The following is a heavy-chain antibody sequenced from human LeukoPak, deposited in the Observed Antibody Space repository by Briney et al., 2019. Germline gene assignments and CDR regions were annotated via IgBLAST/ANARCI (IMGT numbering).Heavy chain of an antibody. CDR2: ISFDATNK. Sequence: PGRSLRLSCAASGFTFSVHAMHWVRQAPGRGLEWVAVISFDATNKYYADSLKGRFTVSRDNSKNTLFLQMNSLRSEDTAVYYCARGALYGSGSYWGGGMDVWGKGTTVTVSS. CDR1: GFTFSVHA. CDR3: ARGALYGSGSYWGGGMDV. D-gene: IGHD3-10*01. V-gene: IGHV3-30*04. J-gene: IGHJ6*04.